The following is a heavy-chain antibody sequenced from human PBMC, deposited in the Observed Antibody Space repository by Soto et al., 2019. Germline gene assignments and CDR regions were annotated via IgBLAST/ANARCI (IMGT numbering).Heavy chain of an antibody. D-gene: IGHD3-9*01. V-gene: IGHV3-74*01. CDR1: GFTFSGSW. CDR2: IRNDGTKI. J-gene: IGHJ2*01. CDR3: AKSDWFDI. Sequence: EVQLVESGGGLVQPGGSLRLSCAASGFTFSGSWMQWVRQVPGKGLVWISRIRNDGTKITYADSVKGRFTTSRDNAKNTLYLQMNSLGVEDSAVYFCAKSDWFDIWGRGTLVTVSS.